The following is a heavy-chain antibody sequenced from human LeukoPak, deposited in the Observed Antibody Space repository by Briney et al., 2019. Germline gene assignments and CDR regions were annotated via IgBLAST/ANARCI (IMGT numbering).Heavy chain of an antibody. CDR1: GFTFSSYG. D-gene: IGHD2/OR15-2a*01. CDR2: IWYDGSNK. V-gene: IGHV3-33*01. CDR3: ARGGTFGPMPLDY. J-gene: IGHJ4*02. Sequence: TGGSLRLSCAASGFTFSSYGMHWVRQAPGEGLEWVAVIWYDGSNKYYADSVKGRFTISRDNSKNTLYLQMNSLRAEDTAVYYCARGGTFGPMPLDYWGQGTLVTVSS.